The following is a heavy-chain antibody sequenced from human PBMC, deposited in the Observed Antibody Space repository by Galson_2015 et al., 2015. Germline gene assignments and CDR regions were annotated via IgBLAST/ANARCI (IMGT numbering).Heavy chain of an antibody. V-gene: IGHV3-30-3*01. CDR3: ASSDDYGDYYGMDV. J-gene: IGHJ6*02. CDR1: GFTFNSYP. CDR2: ISYGGSNK. Sequence: SLRLSCAASGFTFNSYPMHWVRQAPGKGLEWVAVISYGGSNKYYADSVKGRFTISRDSSKNTLYLQMNSLRAEDTAVYYCASSDDYGDYYGMDVWGQGTTVTVSS. D-gene: IGHD4-17*01.